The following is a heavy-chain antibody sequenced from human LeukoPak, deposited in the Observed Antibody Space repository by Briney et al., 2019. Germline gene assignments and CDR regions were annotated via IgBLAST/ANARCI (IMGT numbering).Heavy chain of an antibody. CDR2: INWNGGST. D-gene: IGHD3-22*01. J-gene: IGHJ3*02. Sequence: GGSLRLSCAASGFTFDDYGMSWVRQAPGKGLEWGSGINWNGGSTDYADSVKGRFTISRDNAKNSLYLQMNSLRAEDTALYYCARGMGYDSSGYYGAFDIWGQGTMVTVSS. CDR3: ARGMGYDSSGYYGAFDI. CDR1: GFTFDDYG. V-gene: IGHV3-20*04.